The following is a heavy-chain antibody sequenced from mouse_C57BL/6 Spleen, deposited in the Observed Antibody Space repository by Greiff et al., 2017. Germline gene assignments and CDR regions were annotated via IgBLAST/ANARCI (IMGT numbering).Heavy chain of an antibody. CDR2: INYDGSST. J-gene: IGHJ4*01. V-gene: IGHV5-16*01. D-gene: IGHD4-1*01. Sequence: EVQRVESEGGLVQPGSSMKLSCTASGFTFSDYYMAWVRQVPEKGLEWVANINYDGSSTYYLDSLKSRFIISRDNAKNILYLQMSSLKSEDTATYYCAITWDPYYYAMDYWGQGTSVTVSS. CDR3: AITWDPYYYAMDY. CDR1: GFTFSDYY.